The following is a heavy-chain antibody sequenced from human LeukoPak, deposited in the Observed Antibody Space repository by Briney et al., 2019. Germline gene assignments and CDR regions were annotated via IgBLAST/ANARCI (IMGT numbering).Heavy chain of an antibody. Sequence: GGSLRLSCAASGFTFSTYAMSWVRQAPGKGLEWVPAISGSGGSTYYADSVKGRFTISRDNSKDTLYLQMNSLRAEDTAVYYCVRDVLRFLEWLSRGAFDYWGQGTLVTVSS. CDR3: VRDVLRFLEWLSRGAFDY. D-gene: IGHD3-3*01. CDR2: ISGSGGST. V-gene: IGHV3-23*01. J-gene: IGHJ4*02. CDR1: GFTFSTYA.